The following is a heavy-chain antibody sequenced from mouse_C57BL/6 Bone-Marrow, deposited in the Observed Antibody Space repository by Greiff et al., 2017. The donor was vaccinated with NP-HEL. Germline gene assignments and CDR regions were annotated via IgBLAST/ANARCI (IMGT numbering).Heavy chain of an antibody. Sequence: QVQLQQSGAELVRPGTSVKMSCKASGYTFTNYGIGWAKQRPGHGLEWIGDIYPGGGYTNYNEKFKGKATLTADKSSSTAYMQFSSLTSEDSAIYYCARSGWPYFDYWGQGTTLTVSS. CDR1: GYTFTNYG. J-gene: IGHJ2*01. CDR2: IYPGGGYT. CDR3: ARSGWPYFDY. V-gene: IGHV1-63*01. D-gene: IGHD2-3*01.